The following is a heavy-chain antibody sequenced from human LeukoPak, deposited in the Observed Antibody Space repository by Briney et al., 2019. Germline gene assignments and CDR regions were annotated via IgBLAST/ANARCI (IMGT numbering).Heavy chain of an antibody. CDR3: ARDPVAAGNPRDYYYMDV. J-gene: IGHJ6*03. CDR2: ISYDASNK. D-gene: IGHD6-13*01. V-gene: IGHV3-30*04. CDR1: GFTFSSYA. Sequence: PGGSLRLSCAASGFTFSSYAMHWGRQAPGRGLEWVAVISYDASNKYHADSVKGRFTISRYNSKNTLYLHMNRLRAEDTAVYYCARDPVAAGNPRDYYYMDVWGKGTTVTVSS.